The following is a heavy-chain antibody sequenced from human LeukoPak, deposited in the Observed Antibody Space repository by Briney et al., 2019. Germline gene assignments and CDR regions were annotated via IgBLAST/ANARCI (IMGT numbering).Heavy chain of an antibody. CDR3: ATQETSAQFDP. V-gene: IGHV3-21*01. CDR2: ISASSKYL. CDR1: GFTFSRDS. D-gene: IGHD6-25*01. J-gene: IGHJ5*02. Sequence: KSGGSLRLSCAASGFTFSRDSMNWVRQAPGKGLEWVSSISASSKYLRYADSVKGRFTISRDDANNLLFLQMNSLRADDTAVYYCATQETSAQFDPWGQGTLVTVSS.